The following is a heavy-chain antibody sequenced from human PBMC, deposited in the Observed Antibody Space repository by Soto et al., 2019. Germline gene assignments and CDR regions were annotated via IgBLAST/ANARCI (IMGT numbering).Heavy chain of an antibody. Sequence: ASVKVSCKASGYTFTSYYMHWVRQAPGQGLEWMGIINPSGGSTSYAQRSQGRVTMTRDTSTSTVYMELSSLRSEDTAVYYCARDITIFGVVITAFDAFDIWGQGTMVTVSS. CDR1: GYTFTSYY. V-gene: IGHV1-46*03. J-gene: IGHJ3*02. D-gene: IGHD3-3*01. CDR2: INPSGGST. CDR3: ARDITIFGVVITAFDAFDI.